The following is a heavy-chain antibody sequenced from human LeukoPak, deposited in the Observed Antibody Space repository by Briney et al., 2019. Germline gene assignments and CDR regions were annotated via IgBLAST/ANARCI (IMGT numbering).Heavy chain of an antibody. Sequence: ASVKVSCKASGYTFTSYGISWVRQAPGQGLEWMGWIRAYNGNTNYAQKLQGRVTMTTDTSTSTAYMELRSLRSDDTAVYYCARVPVLLWFGEPHSYFDYWGQGTLVTVSS. CDR3: ARVPVLLWFGEPHSYFDY. D-gene: IGHD3-10*01. CDR2: IRAYNGNT. V-gene: IGHV1-18*04. CDR1: GYTFTSYG. J-gene: IGHJ4*02.